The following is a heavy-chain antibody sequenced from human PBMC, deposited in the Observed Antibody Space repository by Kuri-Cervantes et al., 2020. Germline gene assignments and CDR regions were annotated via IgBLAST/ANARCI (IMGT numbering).Heavy chain of an antibody. Sequence: ASMKVSCKASGYTFTSYDINWVRQATGQGLEWMGWMNPNSGNTGYAQKFQGRVTMTRNTSISTAYMELSSLRSEDTAVYYCARVGDSSSWYRLSYYYGMDVWGHGTTVTVSS. CDR3: ARVGDSSSWYRLSYYYGMDV. J-gene: IGHJ6*02. CDR1: GYTFTSYD. CDR2: MNPNSGNT. V-gene: IGHV1-8*01. D-gene: IGHD6-13*01.